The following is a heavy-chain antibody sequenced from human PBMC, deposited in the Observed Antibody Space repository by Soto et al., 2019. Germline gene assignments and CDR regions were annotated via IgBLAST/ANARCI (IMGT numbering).Heavy chain of an antibody. CDR2: ISISSTYI. CDR1: GFTFSSYT. CDR3: ARFTQSSTGYTSRSYFDY. V-gene: IGHV3-21*01. D-gene: IGHD6-13*01. J-gene: IGHJ4*02. Sequence: MRLSCAASGFTFSSYTMNWVRQAPGKGLELVSSISISSTYIYYAVSVKGRFTISRDNAKNSMYLQMNSLRAEDTAVYFCARFTQSSTGYTSRSYFDYWGQGTLVTVSS.